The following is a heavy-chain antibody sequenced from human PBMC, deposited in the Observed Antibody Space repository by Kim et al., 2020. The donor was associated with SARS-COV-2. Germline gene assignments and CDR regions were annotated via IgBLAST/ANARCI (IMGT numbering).Heavy chain of an antibody. D-gene: IGHD3-10*01. Sequence: GGSLRLSCAGFGFTFSDYGLHWVRQAPGKGLEWVAVIAFDGSNEYYGDSVRGRFIISRDNSKNTVYLQMNNLRAEDTALYYCAKDRGDGYLNYYGLDVWGQGTTVPVSS. CDR2: IAFDGSNE. CDR1: GFTFSDYG. J-gene: IGHJ6*02. V-gene: IGHV3-30*18. CDR3: AKDRGDGYLNYYGLDV.